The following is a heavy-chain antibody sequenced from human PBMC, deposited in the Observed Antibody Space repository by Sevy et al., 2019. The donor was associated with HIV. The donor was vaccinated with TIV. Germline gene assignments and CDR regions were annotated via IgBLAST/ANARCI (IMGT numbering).Heavy chain of an antibody. CDR3: TKGDESNDGYLGY. V-gene: IGHV3-23*01. J-gene: IGHJ4*02. CDR1: GFTFSSYG. D-gene: IGHD1-1*01. Sequence: GGSLRLSCAASGFTFSSYGMSWVRQAPGKGLQWVSIILNSGGGTTYADSVRGRFTISRDNSKNMLYLQMNSLRAEDSAAYYCTKGDESNDGYLGYWGQGTLVTVSS. CDR2: ILNSGGGT.